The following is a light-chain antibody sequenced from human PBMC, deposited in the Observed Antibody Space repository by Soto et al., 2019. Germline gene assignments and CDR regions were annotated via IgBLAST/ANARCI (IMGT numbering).Light chain of an antibody. CDR2: GAS. V-gene: IGKV3-20*01. J-gene: IGKJ3*01. CDR3: QQYGSSPPGFT. CDR1: QRVSSTY. Sequence: EVVLMQSPDTLSLFPGERATLSCRASQRVSSTYFAWYRQKPGQPPSLLIYGASNRATGVPDRFSGSGSGTDFTLTISRLEPEDFAVYYCQQYGSSPPGFTFGPGTTVEIK.